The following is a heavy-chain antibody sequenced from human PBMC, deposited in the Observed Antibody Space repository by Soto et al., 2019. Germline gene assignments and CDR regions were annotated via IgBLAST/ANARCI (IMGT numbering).Heavy chain of an antibody. J-gene: IGHJ4*02. Sequence: RHSRPVSKYTITSYGPHRVRKTPGKGLEWVAVISYDGSNKYYADSVKGRFTISRDNSKNTLYLQMNSLRAEDTAVYYCAKQLGIEYSSPSIDYWGQGTLVTVSS. CDR1: KYTITSYG. CDR3: AKQLGIEYSSPSIDY. CDR2: ISYDGSNK. D-gene: IGHD6-6*01. V-gene: IGHV3-30*18.